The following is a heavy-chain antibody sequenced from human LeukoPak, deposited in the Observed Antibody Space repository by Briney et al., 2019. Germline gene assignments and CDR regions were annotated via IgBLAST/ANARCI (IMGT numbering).Heavy chain of an antibody. CDR3: AKAMRVVAASRKFANYYYMDV. Sequence: GGSLRLSCAASGFTFSSYGMHWVRQAPGKGLEWVAVISYDGSNKYYADSVKGRFTISRDNSKNTLYLQMNSLRAEDTAVYYCAKAMRVVAASRKFANYYYMDVWGKGTTVTVSS. V-gene: IGHV3-30*18. D-gene: IGHD2-15*01. CDR1: GFTFSSYG. CDR2: ISYDGSNK. J-gene: IGHJ6*03.